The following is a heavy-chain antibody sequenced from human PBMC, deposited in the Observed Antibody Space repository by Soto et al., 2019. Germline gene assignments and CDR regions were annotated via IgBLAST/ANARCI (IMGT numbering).Heavy chain of an antibody. Sequence: ASVKVSCKASGYTFTSDAMHWVRQAPGQRLELMGWINAGNGNTKYSQKFQGRVTITRDTSASTAYMELSSLRSEDTAVYYCARGGVIRYLDWVLSPFDYWGHGTLVTVSS. J-gene: IGHJ4*01. V-gene: IGHV1-3*01. CDR2: INAGNGNT. CDR1: GYTFTSDA. D-gene: IGHD3-9*01. CDR3: ARGGVIRYLDWVLSPFDY.